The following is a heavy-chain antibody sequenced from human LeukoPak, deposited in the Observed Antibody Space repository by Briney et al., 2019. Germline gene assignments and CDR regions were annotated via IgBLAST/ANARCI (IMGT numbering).Heavy chain of an antibody. CDR2: IYYSGST. J-gene: IGHJ5*02. CDR3: ARDSFEYYDILTGSTSGFDP. D-gene: IGHD3-9*01. CDR1: GGSISSYY. V-gene: IGHV4-59*01. Sequence: SETLSLTCTVSGGSISSYYWSWIRQPPGKGLEWIGYIYYSGSTNYNPSLKSRVTISVDTSKNQFSLKLSSVTAADTAVYYCARDSFEYYDILTGSTSGFDPWGQGTLVTVSS.